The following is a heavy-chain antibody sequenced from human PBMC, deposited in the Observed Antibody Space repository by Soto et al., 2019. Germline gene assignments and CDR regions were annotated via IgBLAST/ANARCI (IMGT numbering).Heavy chain of an antibody. Sequence: SLTCTVSGGSISSYYWSWIRQPAGKGLEWIGRIYTSGSTNYNPSLKSRVTMSVDTSKNQFSLKLSSVTAADTAVYYCASSLYYYGSGSYYYYYGMDVWGQGTTVTVSS. J-gene: IGHJ6*02. CDR3: ASSLYYYGSGSYYYYYGMDV. CDR1: GGSISSYY. D-gene: IGHD3-10*01. V-gene: IGHV4-4*07. CDR2: IYTSGST.